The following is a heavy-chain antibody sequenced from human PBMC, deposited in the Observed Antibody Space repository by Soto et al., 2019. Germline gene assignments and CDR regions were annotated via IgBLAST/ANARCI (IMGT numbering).Heavy chain of an antibody. CDR3: ARVGLRLGELPLIPKYYFDY. V-gene: IGHV4-59*01. J-gene: IGHJ4*02. D-gene: IGHD3-16*02. CDR2: IYYSGST. CDR1: GGSISSYY. Sequence: SETLSLTCTVSGGSISSYYWSWIRQPPGKGLEWIGYIYYSGSTNYNPSLKSRVTISVDTSKNQFSLKLSSVTAADTAVYYCARVGLRLGELPLIPKYYFDYWGQGTLVTVSS.